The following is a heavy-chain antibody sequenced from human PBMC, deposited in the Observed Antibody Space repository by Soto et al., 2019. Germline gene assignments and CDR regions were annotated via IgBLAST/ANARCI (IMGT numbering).Heavy chain of an antibody. D-gene: IGHD3-22*01. Sequence: QVQLVESGGGVVQAGRSLRLSCAASGFAFSSYGIHWVRQAPGKGLEWVAGISYDGSKEHYTDSVKGRFTISRDNSKNTLDLQMNSVRAEDTAVYYCAKDTYFYDTSGYYICDYWGQGTLVTVSS. V-gene: IGHV3-30*18. CDR1: GFAFSSYG. J-gene: IGHJ4*02. CDR3: AKDTYFYDTSGYYICDY. CDR2: ISYDGSKE.